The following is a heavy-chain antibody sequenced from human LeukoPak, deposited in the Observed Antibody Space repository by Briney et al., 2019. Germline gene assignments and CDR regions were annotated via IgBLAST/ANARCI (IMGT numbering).Heavy chain of an antibody. D-gene: IGHD1-26*01. CDR3: ARDYWWSYDY. V-gene: IGHV3-30-3*01. CDR2: ISKDGSDK. J-gene: IGHJ4*02. Sequence: GSLRLSCAASGFTFSDYAMHWVRQAPGKGLEWVAVISKDGSDKYYPGSVRGRFTISRDNSKNTIYLQMDSLRAEDTAIYYCARDYWWSYDYWGQGTLVTVSS. CDR1: GFTFSDYA.